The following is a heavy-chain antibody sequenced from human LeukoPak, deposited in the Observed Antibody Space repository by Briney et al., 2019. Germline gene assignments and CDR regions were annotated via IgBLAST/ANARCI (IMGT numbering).Heavy chain of an antibody. CDR2: IYYSGST. V-gene: IGHV4-59*05. CDR1: GGSISSHY. J-gene: IGHJ4*02. D-gene: IGHD6-13*01. CDR3: AAAADLYYFDY. Sequence: SETLSLTCSVSGGSISSHYWSWIRQPPGKGLEWIGSIYYSGSTYYNPSLKSRVTISVDTSKNQFSLKLSSVTAADTAVYYCAAAADLYYFDYWGQGTLVTVSS.